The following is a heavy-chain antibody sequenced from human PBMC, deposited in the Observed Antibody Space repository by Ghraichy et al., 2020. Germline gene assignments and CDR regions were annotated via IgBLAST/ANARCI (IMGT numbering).Heavy chain of an antibody. J-gene: IGHJ4*02. D-gene: IGHD3-10*01. V-gene: IGHV4-34*01. CDR2: INHSGST. CDR1: GGSFSGYY. CDR3: ARRENYYGSGSYYKRNWFDY. Sequence: SETLSLTCAVYGGSFSGYYWSWIRQPPGKGLEWIGEINHSGSTNYNPSLKSRVTISVDTSKNQFSLKLSSVTAADTAVYYCARRENYYGSGSYYKRNWFDYWGQGTLVTVSS.